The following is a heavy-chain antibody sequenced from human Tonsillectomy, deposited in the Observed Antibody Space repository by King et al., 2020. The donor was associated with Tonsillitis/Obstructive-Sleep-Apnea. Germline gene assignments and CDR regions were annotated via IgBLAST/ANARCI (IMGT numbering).Heavy chain of an antibody. J-gene: IGHJ4*02. CDR3: PRGRSSPGKGVPFEY. V-gene: IGHV3-49*04. D-gene: IGHD6-6*01. CDR1: GFTFGDYA. Sequence: EVQLVESGGALVQPGRSLRLSCTTSGFTFGDYAMSWVRQAPGKGLEWVGFIRSKGYGGTTDYAASVKGRFTISRDDSKSIAYLQMNSLKTEDTAVYYCPRGRSSPGKGVPFEYWGQGTLVTVSS. CDR2: IRSKGYGGTT.